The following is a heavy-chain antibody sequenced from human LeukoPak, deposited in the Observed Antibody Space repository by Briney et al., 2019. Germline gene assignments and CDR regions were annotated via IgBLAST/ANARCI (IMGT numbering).Heavy chain of an antibody. V-gene: IGHV4-34*01. D-gene: IGHD3-3*01. CDR2: INHSGST. CDR1: GGSFSGYY. J-gene: IGHJ4*02. Sequence: SETLSLTCAVYGGSFSGYYWSWIRQPPGKGLEWIGEINHSGSTNYNPSLKSRVTMSVDTSKNQFSLKLSSVTAADTAVYYCARGSVRDFWSGYYRHQPYFDYWGQGTLVTVSS. CDR3: ARGSVRDFWSGYYRHQPYFDY.